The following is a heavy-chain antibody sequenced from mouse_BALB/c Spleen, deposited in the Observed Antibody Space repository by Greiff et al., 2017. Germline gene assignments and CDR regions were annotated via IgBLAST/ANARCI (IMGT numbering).Heavy chain of an antibody. CDR2: IRNKANGYTT. CDR3: ARGSFAY. J-gene: IGHJ3*01. Sequence: EVKVVESGGGLVQPGGSLRLSCATSGFTFTDYYMSWVRQPPGKALEWLGFIRNKANGYTTEYSASVKGRFTISRDNSQSILYLQMNTLRAEDSATYYCARGSFAYWGQGTLVTVSA. V-gene: IGHV7-3*02. CDR1: GFTFTDYY.